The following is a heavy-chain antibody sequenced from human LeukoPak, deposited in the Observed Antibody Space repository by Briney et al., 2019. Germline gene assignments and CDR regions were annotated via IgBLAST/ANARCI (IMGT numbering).Heavy chain of an antibody. CDR3: ARAPHYSNYGPYYYGMDV. V-gene: IGHV3-11*06. D-gene: IGHD4-11*01. J-gene: IGHJ6*02. Sequence: AGGSLRLSCAASGFTFSDYYMSWIRQAPGKGLEWVSYISSRSNYTNYADSVKGRFTISRDNAKNSLYLQMNSLRAEDTAVYYCARAPHYSNYGPYYYGMDVWGQGTTVTVSS. CDR1: GFTFSDYY. CDR2: ISSRSNYT.